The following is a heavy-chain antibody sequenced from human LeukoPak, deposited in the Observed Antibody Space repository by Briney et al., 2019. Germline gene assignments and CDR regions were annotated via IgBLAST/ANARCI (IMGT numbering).Heavy chain of an antibody. CDR1: GFTLSVSA. V-gene: IGHV3-73*01. Sequence: GGALRLSCAASGFTLSVSAMHWVRQASGKGLEWVGRIRSKANSYATAYAASVKGRFTISRDDSKNTAYLQMNSLKTEDTAVYYCILHLDYVWGSYPPDLDYWGQGTLVTVSS. J-gene: IGHJ4*02. CDR3: ILHLDYVWGSYPPDLDY. D-gene: IGHD3-16*01. CDR2: IRSKANSYAT.